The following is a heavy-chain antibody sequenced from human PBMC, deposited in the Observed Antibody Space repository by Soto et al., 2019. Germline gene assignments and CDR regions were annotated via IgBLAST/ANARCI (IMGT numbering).Heavy chain of an antibody. CDR2: IYYSGST. J-gene: IGHJ5*02. V-gene: IGHV4-31*03. Sequence: SETLSLTCTVSGDPIGSTSYYWGWIRQPPGKGLEWIGYIYYSGSTYYNPSLKSRVTISVDTSKNQFSLKLSSVTAADTAVYYCARDQRSWYNWFDPWGQGTLVTVSS. CDR1: GDPIGSTSYY. CDR3: ARDQRSWYNWFDP. D-gene: IGHD6-13*01.